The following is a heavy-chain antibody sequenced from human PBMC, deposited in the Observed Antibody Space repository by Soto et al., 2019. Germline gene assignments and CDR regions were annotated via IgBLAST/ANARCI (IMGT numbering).Heavy chain of an antibody. CDR2: INPPSEYT. D-gene: IGHD6-19*01. V-gene: IGHV1-8*01. J-gene: IGHJ4*02. CDR3: ATRVYPGYCSG. Sequence: ASVKVSCKASGYTFTSYDINWVRQAPGQGLEWVGWINPPSEYTAHAQKFQGRVTLTREISTATAYMELSSLTSEDTAVYFCATRVYPGYCSGWGPGTQVTVSS. CDR1: GYTFTSYD.